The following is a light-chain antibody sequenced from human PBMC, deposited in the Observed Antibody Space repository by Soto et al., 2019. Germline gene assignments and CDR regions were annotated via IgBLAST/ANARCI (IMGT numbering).Light chain of an antibody. Sequence: EIVLTQSPATLSLSPGERATLSCRASQSVTSNYLAWYQQKPGQAPRLLIFGASIRDTGIPDRISGSGSGTDFTLTISRLEPEDFAVYHCQQHGSSPTTFGQGTKVDIK. V-gene: IGKV3-20*01. CDR3: QQHGSSPTT. CDR2: GAS. J-gene: IGKJ1*01. CDR1: QSVTSNY.